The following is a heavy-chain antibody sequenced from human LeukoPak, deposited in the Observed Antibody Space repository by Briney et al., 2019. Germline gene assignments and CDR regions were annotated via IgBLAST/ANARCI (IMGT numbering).Heavy chain of an antibody. CDR2: FDPEDGET. Sequence: VASVKVSCKVSGYTLTELSMHWVRQAPGKGLDGMGGFDPEDGETIYAQKFQGRVTMTEDTSTDTAYMELSSLRSEDTAVYYCATDASSSWSEYFQHWGQGTLVTVSS. CDR1: GYTLTELS. J-gene: IGHJ1*01. D-gene: IGHD6-13*01. V-gene: IGHV1-24*01. CDR3: ATDASSSWSEYFQH.